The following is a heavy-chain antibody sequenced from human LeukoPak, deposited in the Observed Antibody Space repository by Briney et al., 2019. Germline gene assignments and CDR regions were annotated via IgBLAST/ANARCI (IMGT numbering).Heavy chain of an antibody. Sequence: SETLSLTCAVSGGSISSSSYYWGWIRQPPGEGLEWIGSIYYSGSAYYNPSLKSRVTISVDTSKNQFSLKLSSVTAADTAVYYCARESSGNEPFDYWGQGTLVTVSS. D-gene: IGHD1-1*01. J-gene: IGHJ4*02. V-gene: IGHV4-39*07. CDR3: ARESSGNEPFDY. CDR1: GGSISSSSYY. CDR2: IYYSGSA.